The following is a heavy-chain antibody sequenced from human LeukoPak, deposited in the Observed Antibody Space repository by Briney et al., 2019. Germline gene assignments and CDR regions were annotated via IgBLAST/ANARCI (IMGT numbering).Heavy chain of an antibody. J-gene: IGHJ4*02. D-gene: IGHD3-10*01. CDR3: ARSKGFGDFYY. V-gene: IGHV4-30-4*01. Sequence: SQTLSLTCTVSGGSISSGDYYWSWIRQPPGKGLEWIGYIYYSGSTYYNPSLKSRVTISVDTSKNQFPLKLSSVTAADTAVYYCARSKGFGDFYYWGQGTLVTVSS. CDR1: GGSISSGDYY. CDR2: IYYSGST.